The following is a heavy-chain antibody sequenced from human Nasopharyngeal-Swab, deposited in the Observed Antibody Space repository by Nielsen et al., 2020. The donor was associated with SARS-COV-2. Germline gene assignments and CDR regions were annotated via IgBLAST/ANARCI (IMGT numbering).Heavy chain of an antibody. V-gene: IGHV4-30-4*08. CDR1: GGSISSGDYY. Sequence: SETLSLTCTVSGGSISSGDYYWSWIRQPPGKGLEWIGYIYYSGSTYYNPSLKSRVTISVDTSKNQFSLKLSSVTAADTAVYYCARLLVLRSSTDAFDIWGQGTMVTVSS. D-gene: IGHD3-3*01. CDR3: ARLLVLRSSTDAFDI. J-gene: IGHJ3*02. CDR2: IYYSGST.